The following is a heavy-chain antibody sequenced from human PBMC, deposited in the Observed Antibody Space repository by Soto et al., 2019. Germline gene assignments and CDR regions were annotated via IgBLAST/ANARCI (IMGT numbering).Heavy chain of an antibody. CDR3: AKVTSAGPGLRSRPI. J-gene: IGHJ3*02. CDR1: GFTFSSYA. Sequence: GALRLSCAASGFTFSSYAMSWVRQAPGKGLEWVSAISGSGGSTYYADSVKGRFTISRDNSKNTLYLQMNSLRAEDTAVYYCAKVTSAGPGLRSRPIWGQGTMVTVSS. CDR2: ISGSGGST. V-gene: IGHV3-23*01.